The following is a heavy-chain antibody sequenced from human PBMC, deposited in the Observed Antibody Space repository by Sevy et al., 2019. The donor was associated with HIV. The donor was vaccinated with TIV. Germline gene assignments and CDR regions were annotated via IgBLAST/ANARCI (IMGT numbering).Heavy chain of an antibody. V-gene: IGHV3-30*18. CDR3: AKDMDYRDSSGFPLTFDY. CDR2: ISYDGSNK. Sequence: GGSLRLSCAASGFTFSSYGMHWIRQAPGKGLEWVTVISYDGSNKYYADSVKGRFTISRDSSKNTVHLQINSLRTEDTAVYYCAKDMDYRDSSGFPLTFDYWGQGTLVTVSS. CDR1: GFTFSSYG. D-gene: IGHD3-22*01. J-gene: IGHJ4*02.